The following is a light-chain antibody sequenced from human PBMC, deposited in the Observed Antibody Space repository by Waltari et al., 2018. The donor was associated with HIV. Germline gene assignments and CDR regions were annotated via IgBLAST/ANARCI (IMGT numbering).Light chain of an antibody. V-gene: IGKV2-30*01. CDR3: MQGSHWPGT. CDR1: QSLVYSDGNTY. CDR2: KVS. Sequence: DVVMTQSPLSLPVTLGQPASISCRSNQSLVYSDGNTYLNWLQQRPGQSPRRLLYKVSNRDAGVPDRFTGSGSGTDFTLKISRVEAEDVGFYYCMQGSHWPGTFGQGTKVEIK. J-gene: IGKJ1*01.